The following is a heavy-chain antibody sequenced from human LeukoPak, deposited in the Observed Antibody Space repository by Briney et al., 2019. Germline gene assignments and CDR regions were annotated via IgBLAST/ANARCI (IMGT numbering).Heavy chain of an antibody. V-gene: IGHV4-34*01. J-gene: IGHJ5*02. CDR2: INHSGST. CDR1: GGSFSGYY. D-gene: IGHD3-10*01. CDR3: ARAQNVLLWFGELSGWFDP. Sequence: SETLSLTCAVYGGSFSGYYWSWIRQPPGKGLEWIGEINHSGSTNYNPSLKSRVTISVDTSKNQFPLKLSSVTAADTAVYYCARAQNVLLWFGELSGWFDPWGQGTLVTVSS.